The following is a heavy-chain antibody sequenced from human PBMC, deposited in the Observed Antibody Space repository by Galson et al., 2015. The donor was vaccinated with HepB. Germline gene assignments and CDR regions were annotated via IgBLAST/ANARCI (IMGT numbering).Heavy chain of an antibody. CDR2: LNPSRGSA. Sequence: SVKVSCKASGYTLTNYHIFWVRQVAGQGLEWMGILNPSRGSASYALNFPGRVTMTSDTSTSTVFLELSSLTSEDTAMYYCVRADAFDIWGQGTMVTVSP. J-gene: IGHJ3*02. V-gene: IGHV1-46*03. CDR1: GYTLTNYH. CDR3: VRADAFDI.